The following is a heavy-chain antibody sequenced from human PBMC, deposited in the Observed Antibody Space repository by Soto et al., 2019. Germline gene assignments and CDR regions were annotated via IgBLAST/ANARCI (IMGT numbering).Heavy chain of an antibody. CDR3: ARVISSYDSSGYYYVHYGMDV. V-gene: IGHV3-53*01. CDR2: IYDGGRT. D-gene: IGHD3-22*01. CDR1: GFTVSPNY. J-gene: IGHJ6*02. Sequence: GGSLRLSCAASGFTVSPNYMSWVRQATGKGLEWVSVIYDGGRTYYAVSVKGRFTISRDDSKNTLYLQLNSLRAEDAAVYYCARVISSYDSSGYYYVHYGMDVWGQGTTVTV.